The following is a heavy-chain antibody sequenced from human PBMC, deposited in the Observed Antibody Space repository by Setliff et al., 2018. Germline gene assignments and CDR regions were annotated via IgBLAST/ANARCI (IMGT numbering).Heavy chain of an antibody. CDR3: ARPGLPLRYYYGMDV. CDR1: GFTFSSYG. J-gene: IGHJ6*02. CDR2: TRYNGDGK. Sequence: GSLRLSCAASGFTFSSYGMHWVRQAPGKGLEWVAFTRYNGDGKYYADSVKGRFTISRDSSKNTLYLQMNSLRHEDTAVYYCARPGLPLRYYYGMDVWGQGTTVTVSS. V-gene: IGHV3-30*02.